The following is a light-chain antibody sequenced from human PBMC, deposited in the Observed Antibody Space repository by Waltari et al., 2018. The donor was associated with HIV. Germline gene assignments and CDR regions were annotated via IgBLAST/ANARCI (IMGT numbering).Light chain of an antibody. CDR1: SSHLGRNS. V-gene: IGLV1-47*01. Sequence: QSVLTQPPSASGTPGQRVTISCSGSSSHLGRNSAYWYQQLPGTAPKLLIYTNNQRPSGVPDRFSGSKSGTSASLAISGLRSEDEADYYCAAWNDRLSGYVFGTGTKVTV. CDR2: TNN. CDR3: AAWNDRLSGYV. J-gene: IGLJ1*01.